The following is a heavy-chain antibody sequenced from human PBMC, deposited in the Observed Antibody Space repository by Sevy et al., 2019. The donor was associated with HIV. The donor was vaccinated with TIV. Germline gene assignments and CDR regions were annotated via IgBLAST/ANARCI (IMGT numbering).Heavy chain of an antibody. CDR2: ISDDSRYI. CDR1: GFTFRTYS. J-gene: IGHJ2*01. V-gene: IGHV3-21*01. D-gene: IGHD3-22*01. CDR3: ARDLLYYYDSSWGWYFDL. Sequence: GGSLRLSCAASGFTFRTYSMNWVRQAPGKGLEWLSSISDDSRYIYYSDSVKGRFTISRANAKNLLYLQMNNLRVEDTAVYYCARDLLYYYDSSWGWYFDLWGRGTLVTVSS.